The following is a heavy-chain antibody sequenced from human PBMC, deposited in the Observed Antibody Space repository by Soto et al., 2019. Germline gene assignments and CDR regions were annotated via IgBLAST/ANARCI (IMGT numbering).Heavy chain of an antibody. CDR3: AIFGWYSRSWTIFDY. V-gene: IGHV3-23*01. D-gene: IGHD6-13*01. Sequence: GGSLRLSCAASGFTFSSYAMSWVRQAPGKGLEWVSAISGSGGSTYYADSVKGRFTISRDNSKNTLYLQMNSLRAEDTAVYYCAIFGWYSRSWTIFDYCGQGSLVPVYS. CDR2: ISGSGGST. CDR1: GFTFSSYA. J-gene: IGHJ4*02.